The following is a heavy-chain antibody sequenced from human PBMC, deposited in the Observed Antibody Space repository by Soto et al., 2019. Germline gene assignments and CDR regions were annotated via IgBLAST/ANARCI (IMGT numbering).Heavy chain of an antibody. CDR1: GYTLTELS. CDR2: FDPEDGET. J-gene: IGHJ5*02. Sequence: GASVKVSCKVSGYTLTELSMHWVRQAPGKGLEWMGGFDPEDGETIYAQKFQGRVTMTEDTSTDTAYMELSSLRSEDTAVYYFATLSNDFWIGPNNWFDPGGQGTLGTGSS. D-gene: IGHD3-3*01. V-gene: IGHV1-24*01. CDR3: ATLSNDFWIGPNNWFDP.